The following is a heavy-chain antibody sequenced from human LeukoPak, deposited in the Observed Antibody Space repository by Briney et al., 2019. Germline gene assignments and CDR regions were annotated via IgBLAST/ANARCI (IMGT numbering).Heavy chain of an antibody. J-gene: IGHJ3*02. CDR2: ISSNGGST. V-gene: IGHV3-64*01. D-gene: IGHD6-19*01. CDR1: GFTFSSYA. Sequence: GGSLRLSCAASGFTFSSYAMHWVRQAPGKGLEYVSAISSNGGSTYYANSVKGRFTISRDNSKNTLYLQMGSLRAEDMAVYYCARAQGIAVAPLDAFDIWGQGTMVTVSS. CDR3: ARAQGIAVAPLDAFDI.